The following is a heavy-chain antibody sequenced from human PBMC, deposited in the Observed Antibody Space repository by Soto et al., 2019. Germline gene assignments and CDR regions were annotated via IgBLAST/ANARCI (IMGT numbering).Heavy chain of an antibody. CDR1: GFTFINAW. CDR3: TTDLAVAGPPVAFDY. D-gene: IGHD6-19*01. V-gene: IGHV3-15*07. Sequence: GGSLRLSCAASGFTFINAWMNWVRQAPGKGLEWVGRIKSKTDGGTTDYAAPVKGRFTISRDDSKNTLYLQMNSLKTEDTAVYYCTTDLAVAGPPVAFDYWGQGTLVTVSS. CDR2: IKSKTDGGTT. J-gene: IGHJ4*02.